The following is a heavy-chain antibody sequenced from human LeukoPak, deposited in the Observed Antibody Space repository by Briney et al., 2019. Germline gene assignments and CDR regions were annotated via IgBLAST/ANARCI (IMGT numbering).Heavy chain of an antibody. Sequence: PSETLSLTCTVSGGSISSYYWSWIRQPAGKGLEWIGRMYISGSTTYNPSLKTRVTMSVDSSQNQFSLRLISVTAADTAVYYCARDMRCPDYWGQGILVTVSS. CDR3: ARDMRCPDY. D-gene: IGHD4/OR15-4a*01. CDR1: GGSISSYY. J-gene: IGHJ4*02. CDR2: MYISGST. V-gene: IGHV4-4*07.